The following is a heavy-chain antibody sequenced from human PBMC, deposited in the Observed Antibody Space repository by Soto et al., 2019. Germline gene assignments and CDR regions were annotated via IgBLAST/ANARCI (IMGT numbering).Heavy chain of an antibody. CDR1: GFTFSSYA. D-gene: IGHD4-17*01. J-gene: IGHJ5*02. V-gene: IGHV3-30-3*01. CDR3: ARSTTVRNWFDP. CDR2: ISYDGSNK. Sequence: GGSLRLSCAASGFTFSSYAMHWVRQAPGKGLEWVAVISYDGSNKYYADSVKGRFTISRDNSKNTLYLQMNSLRAEDTAVYYCARSTTVRNWFDPWCQGTLVTVSS.